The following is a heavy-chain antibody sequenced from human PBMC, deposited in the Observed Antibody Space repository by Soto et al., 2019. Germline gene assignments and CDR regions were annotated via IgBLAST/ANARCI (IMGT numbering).Heavy chain of an antibody. Sequence: EVQLVESGGGLVQPGGSLRLSCAASGFTFSSYWMHWVRQAPGKGLVWVSRINSDGSRTNYADSVKGRVTVSRDKAKNTQYLQMTSLRAEDTALYYCARVLTGSWNWFDPWGQGTLVTVSS. J-gene: IGHJ5*02. D-gene: IGHD6-13*01. CDR2: INSDGSRT. CDR3: ARVLTGSWNWFDP. CDR1: GFTFSSYW. V-gene: IGHV3-74*01.